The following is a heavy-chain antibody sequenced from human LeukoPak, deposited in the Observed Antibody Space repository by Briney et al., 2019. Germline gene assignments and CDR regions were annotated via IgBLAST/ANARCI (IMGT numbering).Heavy chain of an antibody. CDR1: GYTFTGYY. J-gene: IGHJ4*02. D-gene: IGHD1-26*01. CDR2: INPNSGGT. V-gene: IGHV1-2*02. Sequence: ASVKVSCKASGYTFTGYYMHWVRQAPGQGLEWMGCINPNSGGTNYAQKFQGRVTMTRDTSISTAYMELSRLRSDDTAVYYCARGPGVGATVSYFDYWGQGTLVTVSS. CDR3: ARGPGVGATVSYFDY.